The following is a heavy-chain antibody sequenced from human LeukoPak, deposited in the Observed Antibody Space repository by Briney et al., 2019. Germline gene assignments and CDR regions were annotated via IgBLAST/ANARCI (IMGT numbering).Heavy chain of an antibody. CDR2: ISGGGSPI. D-gene: IGHD5-18*01. CDR1: GFTFSSFE. Sequence: PGGSLRLSCAASGFTFSSFEMNWVRQAPGGGREGFSCISGGGSPIYYADSVKGRFTISRDNAKNSLYLEMNSLRAEDTAVYYCARGFRHTAMFLDYWGQGTPVTVSS. V-gene: IGHV3-48*03. CDR3: ARGFRHTAMFLDY. J-gene: IGHJ4*02.